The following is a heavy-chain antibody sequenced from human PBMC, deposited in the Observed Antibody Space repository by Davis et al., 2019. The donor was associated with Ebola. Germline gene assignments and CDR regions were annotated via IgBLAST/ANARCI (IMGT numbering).Heavy chain of an antibody. CDR1: GFSFSDYY. Sequence: PGGSLRLSCAVSGFSFSDYYMSWIRQAPGKGLEWVSYFSGGGTTIYYADSVKGRFTISRDNAKNSLSLLMNSLRAEDTAVYYCARGWLRYNRDQCYFDIWGQGTLVTVSS. J-gene: IGHJ4*02. CDR3: ARGWLRYNRDQCYFDI. D-gene: IGHD5-12*01. CDR2: FSGGGTTI. V-gene: IGHV3-11*01.